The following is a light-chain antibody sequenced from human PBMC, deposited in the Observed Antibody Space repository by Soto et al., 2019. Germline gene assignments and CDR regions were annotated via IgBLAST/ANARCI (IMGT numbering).Light chain of an antibody. CDR3: LSHTGSRTL. CDR1: SSDVGDYNY. Sequence: HSVLTQPASVSGSPGQSITISCTGASSDVGDYNYVSWYQEHPGQVPKLIIFEVTTRPSGVSDRFSGSRSGNTASLTISGLQAEDEADYYCLSHTGSRTLFGGGTKLTVL. V-gene: IGLV2-14*01. J-gene: IGLJ3*02. CDR2: EVT.